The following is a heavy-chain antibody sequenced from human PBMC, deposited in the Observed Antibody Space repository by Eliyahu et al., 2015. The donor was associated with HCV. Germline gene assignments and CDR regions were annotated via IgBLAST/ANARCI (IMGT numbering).Heavy chain of an antibody. V-gene: IGHV4-31*03. CDR1: GASIGGSGYF. Sequence: QVQLQESGPGLVRPSQTLSLTCTVSGASIGGSGYFWSWIRQLPGKGLEWIGYIYYSGTAYYNPSLKSRVTISVDTSKNHFSLELTSVTAADTAVYFCARSPTGVFDSWGQGTLVTVSS. CDR2: IYYSGTA. J-gene: IGHJ5*01. CDR3: ARSPTGVFDS. D-gene: IGHD4-17*01.